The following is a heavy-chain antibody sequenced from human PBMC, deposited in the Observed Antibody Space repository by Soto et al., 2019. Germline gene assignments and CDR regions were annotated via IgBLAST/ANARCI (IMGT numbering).Heavy chain of an antibody. V-gene: IGHV3-21*01. CDR2: ISSSSSYI. Sequence: EVQLVESGGGLVKPGGSLRLSCAASGFTFSSYSMNWVRQAPGKGLEWVSSISSSSSYIYYADSVKGRFTISRDNAKNSLYLQMNSLRAEDTAVYCCARDVNRPLWFGELDWFDPWGQGTLVTVSS. CDR3: ARDVNRPLWFGELDWFDP. D-gene: IGHD3-10*01. J-gene: IGHJ5*02. CDR1: GFTFSSYS.